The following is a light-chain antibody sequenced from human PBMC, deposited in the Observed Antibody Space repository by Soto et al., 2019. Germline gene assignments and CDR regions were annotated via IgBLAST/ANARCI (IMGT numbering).Light chain of an antibody. CDR1: SSDIGAYDY. CDR2: EVN. CDR3: AAWDDTLSVWV. V-gene: IGLV2-14*01. J-gene: IGLJ3*02. Sequence: QSALTQPASLSGSPGQSITISCTGTSSDIGAYDYVSWFQQHPGKAPKLMISEVNNRPSGVSNRFSGSKSGNTAYLTISGLQSEDEADYYCAAWDDTLSVWVFGGGTKLTVL.